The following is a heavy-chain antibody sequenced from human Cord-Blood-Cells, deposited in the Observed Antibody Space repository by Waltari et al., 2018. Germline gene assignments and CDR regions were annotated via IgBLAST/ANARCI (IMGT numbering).Heavy chain of an antibody. V-gene: IGHV4-34*01. J-gene: IGHJ6*02. Sequence: QVQLQQWGAGLLKPSETLSLTCAVYGGSFSGYYWSWIRQPPGKGLEWIGEINHSGSTNCNPSLKSRVTISVDTSKNQFSLKLSSVTAADTAVYYCARGDYYDSSGYYYYYYYGMDVWGQGTTVTVSS. CDR3: ARGDYYDSSGYYYYYYYGMDV. CDR2: INHSGST. D-gene: IGHD3-22*01. CDR1: GGSFSGYY.